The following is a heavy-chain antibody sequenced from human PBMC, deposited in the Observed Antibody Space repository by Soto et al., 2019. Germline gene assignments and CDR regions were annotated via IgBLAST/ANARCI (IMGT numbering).Heavy chain of an antibody. Sequence: PGGSLSLSCAASGFTYSSFAMHWVRQAPGKGLEWVAVISYDGSNKYYADSVKGRFTISRDNSKNTLYLQMNSLRAEDTAVYYCARVTRVVVTASHIWFDPWGQGTLVTVSS. V-gene: IGHV3-30-3*01. CDR2: ISYDGSNK. D-gene: IGHD2-21*02. CDR3: ARVTRVVVTASHIWFDP. CDR1: GFTYSSFA. J-gene: IGHJ5*02.